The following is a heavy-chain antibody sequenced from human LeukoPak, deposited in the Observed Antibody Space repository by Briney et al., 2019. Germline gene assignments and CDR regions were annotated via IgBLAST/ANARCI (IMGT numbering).Heavy chain of an antibody. CDR2: IRYDGSNK. J-gene: IGHJ4*02. V-gene: IGHV3-30*02. CDR1: GFTFSSYG. CDR3: AKDFFWSGYDSVGFDY. D-gene: IGHD5-12*01. Sequence: PGGSLRLSCAASGFTFSSYGMHWVRQSPGKGLEWVAFIRYDGSNKYYADSVKGRFTISRDNSKNTLYLQMNSLRAEDTAVYYCAKDFFWSGYDSVGFDYWGQGTLVTVSS.